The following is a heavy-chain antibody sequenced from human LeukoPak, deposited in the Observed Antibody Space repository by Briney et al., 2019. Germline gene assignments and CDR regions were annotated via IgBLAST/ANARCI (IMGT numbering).Heavy chain of an antibody. CDR2: ISSSSYI. Sequence: GGSLRPSCAASGFTFSSYSMNWVRQAPGKGLEWVSSISSSSYIYYADSVKGRSTISRDNAKNSLYLQMNSLRAEDTAVYYCARDLLWAQYYYYGMDVWGQGTTVTVSS. CDR3: ARDLLWAQYYYYGMDV. J-gene: IGHJ6*02. V-gene: IGHV3-21*01. CDR1: GFTFSSYS. D-gene: IGHD2-2*01.